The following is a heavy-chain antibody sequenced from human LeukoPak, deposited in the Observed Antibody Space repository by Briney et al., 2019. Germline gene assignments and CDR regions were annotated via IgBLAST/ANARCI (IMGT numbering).Heavy chain of an antibody. CDR2: ISSSGSTI. V-gene: IGHV3-48*03. J-gene: IGHJ4*02. CDR3: ARDVLRGSSRSGY. CDR1: GFTFSSYE. Sequence: GGSLRLSCAASGFTFSSYEMNWVRQAPGKGLEWVSYISSSGSTIYYADSVKGRFTISRDNAKNSLYLQMNSLRAEDTAVYYCARDVLRGSSRSGYWGQGTLVTVSS. D-gene: IGHD3-3*01.